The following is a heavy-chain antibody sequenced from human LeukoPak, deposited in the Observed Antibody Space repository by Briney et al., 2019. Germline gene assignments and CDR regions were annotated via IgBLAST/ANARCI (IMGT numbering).Heavy chain of an antibody. CDR3: AKDEGALVVVPAAMDFDY. Sequence: GGYLRLSCAASGFTFSSYGMHWVRQAPGKGLEWVAFIRYDGSNKYYADSVKGRFTISRDNSKNTLYLQMNSLRAEDTTVYYRAKDEGALVVVPAAMDFDYWGQGTLVAVSS. D-gene: IGHD2-2*01. V-gene: IGHV3-30*02. CDR2: IRYDGSNK. J-gene: IGHJ4*02. CDR1: GFTFSSYG.